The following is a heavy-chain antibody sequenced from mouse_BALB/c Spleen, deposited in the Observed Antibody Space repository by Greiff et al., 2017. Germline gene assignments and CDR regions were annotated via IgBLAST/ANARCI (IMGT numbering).Heavy chain of an antibody. J-gene: IGHJ2*01. D-gene: IGHD2-4*01. CDR1: GYTFTSYW. V-gene: IGHV1-69*02. CDR2: IDPSDSET. Sequence: QVQLQQSGAELVKPGASVKLSCKASGYTFTSYWMNWVKQRPGRGLEWIGRIDPSDSETHYNQKFKDKATLTVDKSSSTAYIQLSSLTSEDSAVYYCARGGMITNYWGQGTTLTVSS. CDR3: ARGGMITNY.